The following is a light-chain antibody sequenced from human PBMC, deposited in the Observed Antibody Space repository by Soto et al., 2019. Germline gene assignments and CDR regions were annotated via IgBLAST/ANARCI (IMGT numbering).Light chain of an antibody. V-gene: IGLV1-40*01. CDR2: GNT. CDR3: SSYTFTSTLYV. J-gene: IGLJ1*01. Sequence: QSVLTQPPSVSGAPGQTVTISCTGSGSNIGATYDVHWYQQLPGTAPKLLIWGNTNRPSGVPDRFSGSKSGNTASLTISGLQAEDEADYYCSSYTFTSTLYVFGTGTKAPS. CDR1: GSNIGATYD.